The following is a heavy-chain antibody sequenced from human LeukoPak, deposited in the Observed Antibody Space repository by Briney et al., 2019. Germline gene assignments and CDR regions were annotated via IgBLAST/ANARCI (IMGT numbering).Heavy chain of an antibody. CDR3: ARDDNYYDTSGHFFDAFTL. V-gene: IGHV3-53*01. CDR2: IYSGGST. D-gene: IGHD3-22*01. CDR1: GFTVSSNY. Sequence: GGSLRLSCAASGFTVSSNYMSWVRQAPGKGLEWVSVIYSGGSTYYADSVKGRFTISRDNAKNLLYLQMNSLRVEDTAVYFCARDDNYYDTSGHFFDAFTLWGQGTMVTVSS. J-gene: IGHJ3*01.